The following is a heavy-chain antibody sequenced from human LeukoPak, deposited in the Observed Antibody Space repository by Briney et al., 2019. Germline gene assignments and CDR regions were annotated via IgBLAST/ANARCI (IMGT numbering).Heavy chain of an antibody. CDR1: GGSISSYY. CDR2: IYYSGST. CDR3: ARVKVLMPLVQLERHSMDV. V-gene: IGHV4-59*12. J-gene: IGHJ6*01. Sequence: SDTLSLTCTVSGGSISSYYWCWLQQPPGKGLAWIGYIYYSGSTNYNPSLKSRVTMPVDTSKNQFFLKLSSVTAADTAVYDCARVKVLMPLVQLERHSMDVWGEGSTLSVSS. D-gene: IGHD1-1*01.